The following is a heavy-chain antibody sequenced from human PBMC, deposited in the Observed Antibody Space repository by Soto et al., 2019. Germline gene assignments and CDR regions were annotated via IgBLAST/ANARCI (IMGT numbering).Heavy chain of an antibody. Sequence: SVKVSCKASGGTFSSYAISWVRQAPGQGLEWMGGIIPIFGTANYAQKFQGGVTITADESTSTAYMELSSLRSEDTAVYYCAREEVGANMTGAFDIWSQGTMVTVSS. CDR3: AREEVGANMTGAFDI. CDR2: IIPIFGTA. D-gene: IGHD1-26*01. V-gene: IGHV1-69*13. CDR1: GGTFSSYA. J-gene: IGHJ3*02.